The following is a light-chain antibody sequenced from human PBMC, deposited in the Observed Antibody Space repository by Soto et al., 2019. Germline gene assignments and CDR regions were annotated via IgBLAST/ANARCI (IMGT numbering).Light chain of an antibody. V-gene: IGKV3-11*01. CDR2: DAS. Sequence: EIVLTQSPATLSLSPGERATLSCRASQSVSSYLAWYQQKPGQAPRLLIYDASNRATGIPARFSGSGSATEFTLTISSLQSEDFALYYCQHTLKWPPTFGQGTKVDIK. CDR1: QSVSSY. J-gene: IGKJ1*01. CDR3: QHTLKWPPT.